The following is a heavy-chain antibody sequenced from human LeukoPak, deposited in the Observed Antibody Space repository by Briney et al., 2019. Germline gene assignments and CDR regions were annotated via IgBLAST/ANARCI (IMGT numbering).Heavy chain of an antibody. J-gene: IGHJ6*02. CDR1: GGSISSSSYY. D-gene: IGHD3-10*01. CDR3: ARQVGGSGMNYYYGMDV. V-gene: IGHV4-39*01. Sequence: PSETLSLTCTVSGGSISSSSYYWGWIRQPPGKGLEWIGSIYYSGSTYYNPSLKSRVTISVDTSKTQFSLKLSSVTAADTAVYYCARQVGGSGMNYYYGMDVWGQGTTVTVSS. CDR2: IYYSGST.